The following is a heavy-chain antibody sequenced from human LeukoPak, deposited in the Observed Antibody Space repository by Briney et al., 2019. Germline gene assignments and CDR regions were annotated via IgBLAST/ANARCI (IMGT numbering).Heavy chain of an antibody. CDR1: GFTFSDYY. CDR2: INHSGST. J-gene: IGHJ4*02. Sequence: LRLSCAASGFTFSDYYMSWIRQPPGKGLEWIGEINHSGSTNYNPSLKSRVTISVDTSKNQFSLKLSSVTAADTAVYYCARDNYGDYNWGQGTLVTVSS. D-gene: IGHD4-17*01. V-gene: IGHV4-34*01. CDR3: ARDNYGDYN.